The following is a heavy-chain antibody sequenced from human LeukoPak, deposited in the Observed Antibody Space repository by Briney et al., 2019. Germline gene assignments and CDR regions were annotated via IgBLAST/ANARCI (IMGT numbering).Heavy chain of an antibody. D-gene: IGHD3-10*01. V-gene: IGHV3-23*01. CDR2: IGGSRKNT. J-gene: IGHJ4*02. CDR1: GFTFSSHA. Sequence: GGSLRLSCAASGFTFSSHAMSWVRQAPGKGQEWVSSIGGSRKNTFYADAVKGRFTISRDNSKDTLYLQMNSLRAEDTAVYYCAKDLETINPTMDWGQGTLVTVSS. CDR3: AKDLETINPTMD.